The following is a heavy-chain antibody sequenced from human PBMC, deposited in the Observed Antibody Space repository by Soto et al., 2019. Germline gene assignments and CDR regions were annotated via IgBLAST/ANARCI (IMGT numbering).Heavy chain of an antibody. CDR2: IIPIFGTA. CDR1: GGTFSSYA. Sequence: SVKVSCKASGGTFSSYAISWVRQAPGQGLEWMGGIIPIFGTANYAQKFQGRVTITADESTSTAYMELSSLRSEDTAVYYCARGGAAAGTYYYYYGMDVWGQGTTVTVS. J-gene: IGHJ6*02. V-gene: IGHV1-69*13. CDR3: ARGGAAAGTYYYYYGMDV. D-gene: IGHD6-13*01.